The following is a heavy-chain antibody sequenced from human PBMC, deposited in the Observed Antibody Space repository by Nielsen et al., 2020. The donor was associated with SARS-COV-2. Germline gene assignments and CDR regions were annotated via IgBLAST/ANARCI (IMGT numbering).Heavy chain of an antibody. CDR1: GGTFSSYA. D-gene: IGHD4-11*01. CDR3: ASFRPTDYSNYVYYYYGMDV. Sequence: ASVKVSCKASGGTFSSYAISWVRQAPGQGLEWMGIINPSGGSTSYAQKFQGRVTMTRDTSTSTVYMELSSLRSEDTAVYYCASFRPTDYSNYVYYYYGMDVWGQGTTVTVSS. J-gene: IGHJ6*02. CDR2: INPSGGST. V-gene: IGHV1-46*01.